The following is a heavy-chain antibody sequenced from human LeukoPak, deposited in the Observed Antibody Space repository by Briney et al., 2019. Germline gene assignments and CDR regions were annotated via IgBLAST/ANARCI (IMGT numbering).Heavy chain of an antibody. CDR3: ASWYYYDSSGYSSLGY. CDR2: IKQDGSEK. V-gene: IGHV3-7*01. D-gene: IGHD3-22*01. J-gene: IGHJ4*02. Sequence: GESLRLSCAASGFTFSSYWMSWVRPAPGKGLEWVANIKQDGSEKYYVDSVKGRFTISRDNAKNSLYLQMNSLRAEDTAVYYCASWYYYDSSGYSSLGYWGQGTLVTVSS. CDR1: GFTFSSYW.